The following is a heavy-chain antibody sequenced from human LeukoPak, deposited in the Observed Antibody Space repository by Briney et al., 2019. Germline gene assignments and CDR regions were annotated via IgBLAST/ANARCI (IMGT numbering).Heavy chain of an antibody. CDR1: GFTFSSYE. V-gene: IGHV3-73*01. CDR3: TRAYYDILTGSPYFDY. J-gene: IGHJ4*02. D-gene: IGHD3-9*01. CDR2: IRSKANSYAT. Sequence: GGSLRLSCAASGFTFSSYEMNWVRQASGKGLEWVGRIRSKANSYATAYAASVKGRFTISRDDSKNTAYLQMNSLKTEDTAVYYCTRAYYDILTGSPYFDYWGQGTLVTVSS.